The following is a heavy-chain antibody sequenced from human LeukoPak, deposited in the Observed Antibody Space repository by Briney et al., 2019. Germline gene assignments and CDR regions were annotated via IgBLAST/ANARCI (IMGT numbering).Heavy chain of an antibody. J-gene: IGHJ5*01. Sequence: SETLSLTCAVYGGSFSTYYWSWIRQPPGKGLEWIGEINHSGSTHYNPSLKSRVTISVDTSKNQFSLKMNSVTAADTAVYYCASTIFGPSDSWGQGILVTVSS. D-gene: IGHD3-3*01. CDR1: GGSFSTYY. CDR2: INHSGST. V-gene: IGHV4-34*01. CDR3: ASTIFGPSDS.